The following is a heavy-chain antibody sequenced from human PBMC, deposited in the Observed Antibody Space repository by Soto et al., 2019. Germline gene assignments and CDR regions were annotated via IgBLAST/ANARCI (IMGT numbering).Heavy chain of an antibody. CDR2: SYYSGST. CDR1: GGSLSSSSYY. J-gene: IGHJ3*02. V-gene: IGHV4-39*01. D-gene: IGHD2-8*01. Sequence: QLQLQESGPGLVKPSETLSLTCTVSGGSLSSSSYYWGWIRQPPGKGLEWIVRSYYSGSTYYNQPLKRRFTLSVDKSKNQFSLTLSSVTAADTAVYYCARRGYYAISAFDIWGQGTMVTVYS. CDR3: ARRGYYAISAFDI.